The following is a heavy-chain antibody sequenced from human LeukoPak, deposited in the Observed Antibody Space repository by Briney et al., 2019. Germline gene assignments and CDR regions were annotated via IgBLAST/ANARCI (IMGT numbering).Heavy chain of an antibody. CDR2: INHSGST. Sequence: PSETLSLTCAVYGGSVSGYYWSWIRQPPGKGLEWIGEINHSGSTNYNPSLKSRVTISVDTPKNQFSLKLSSVTAADTAVYYCARGHCSSTSCYDWFDPWGQGTLVTVSS. D-gene: IGHD2-2*01. J-gene: IGHJ5*02. V-gene: IGHV4-34*01. CDR1: GGSVSGYY. CDR3: ARGHCSSTSCYDWFDP.